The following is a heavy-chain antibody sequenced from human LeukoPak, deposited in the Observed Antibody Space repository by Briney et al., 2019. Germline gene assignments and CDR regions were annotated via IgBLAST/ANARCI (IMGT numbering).Heavy chain of an antibody. CDR2: IYYSGST. CDR3: ARGPRSHSSWSTPFDY. CDR1: GGSISSSSYY. Sequence: PSETLSLTCTVSGGSISSSSYYWGWIRQPPGKGLEWIGSIYYSGSTYYNPSLKSRVTISVDTPKNQFSLKLSSVTAADTAVYYCARGPRSHSSWSTPFDYWGQGTLVTVSS. D-gene: IGHD6-13*01. V-gene: IGHV4-39*01. J-gene: IGHJ4*02.